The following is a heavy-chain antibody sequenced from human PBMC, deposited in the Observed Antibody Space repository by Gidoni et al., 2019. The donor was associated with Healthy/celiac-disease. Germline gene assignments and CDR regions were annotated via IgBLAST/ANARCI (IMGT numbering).Heavy chain of an antibody. V-gene: IGHV4-39*01. CDR2: IYYSGST. D-gene: IGHD3-16*02. CDR3: ARRVGDYIWVSYRFDY. Sequence: QLQLQASGQGLAKPSETLSLTCTVSGGSTSSSSYYWGWLRQPPGKGLERIGRIYYSGSTYYNPSLKSRVTISVDTSKNQFSLKLSPVTAADTALYYCARRVGDYIWVSYRFDYWGQGTLVTVSS. J-gene: IGHJ4*02. CDR1: GGSTSSSSYY.